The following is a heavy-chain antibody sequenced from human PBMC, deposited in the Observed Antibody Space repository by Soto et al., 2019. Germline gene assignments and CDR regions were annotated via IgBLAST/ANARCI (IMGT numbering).Heavy chain of an antibody. CDR3: AQEWDFYGDHSSYYSVDV. Sequence: QVQLVESGGGVVQPGRSLRLSCAASGFTFSSYGMHWVRQAPGKGLEWVAVISYDRSNNFYGDSVKGRFTISRDNSKNMLYMQMNGLRVEDTAVYSCAQEWDFYGDHSSYYSVDVWGKGTTVTITS. CDR1: GFTFSSYG. J-gene: IGHJ6*03. D-gene: IGHD4-17*01. V-gene: IGHV3-30*18. CDR2: ISYDRSNN.